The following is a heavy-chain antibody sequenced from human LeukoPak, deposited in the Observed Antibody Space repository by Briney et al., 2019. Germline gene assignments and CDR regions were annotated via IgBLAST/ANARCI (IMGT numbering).Heavy chain of an antibody. CDR1: GFSFSTYS. J-gene: IGHJ4*02. Sequence: PGGSLRLSCTASGFSFSTYSMNWVRQAPGKGLEWVSYIVGSSSNIYYADSVKGRFTISRDNAKNSLYLQMDSLRAEDTAVYYCARRPNYRYCSGGSCDKGLDYWGQGTLVTVSS. V-gene: IGHV3-48*04. D-gene: IGHD2-15*01. CDR2: IVGSSSNI. CDR3: ARRPNYRYCSGGSCDKGLDY.